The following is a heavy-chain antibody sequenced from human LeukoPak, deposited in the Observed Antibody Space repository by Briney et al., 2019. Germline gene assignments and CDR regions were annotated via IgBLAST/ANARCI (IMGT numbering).Heavy chain of an antibody. Sequence: GASVKVSCKASGGTFSSYAISWVRQAPGQGFEWMGGIIPIFGTANYAQKFQGRVTITADESTSTAYMELSSLRSEDTAVYYCARALDSSGYWTPSLGYYYYYYMDVWGKGTTVTISS. V-gene: IGHV1-69*01. CDR1: GGTFSSYA. CDR3: ARALDSSGYWTPSLGYYYYYYMDV. J-gene: IGHJ6*03. D-gene: IGHD3-22*01. CDR2: IIPIFGTA.